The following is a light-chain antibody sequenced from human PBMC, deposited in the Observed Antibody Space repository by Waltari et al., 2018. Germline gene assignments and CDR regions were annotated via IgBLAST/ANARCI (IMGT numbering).Light chain of an antibody. V-gene: IGLV8-61*01. CDR3: SIYMGSGIWV. CDR2: KGN. Sequence: QTVVTQEPSLSVSPGGTVTLTCALSSGSVSSTSYATWYQQTPVQPPRTLVYKGNSRSSGVPDRFSGTILGNKAALTITGAQADDESDYYCSIYMGSGIWVFGGGTKLTVL. CDR1: SGSVSSTSY. J-gene: IGLJ3*02.